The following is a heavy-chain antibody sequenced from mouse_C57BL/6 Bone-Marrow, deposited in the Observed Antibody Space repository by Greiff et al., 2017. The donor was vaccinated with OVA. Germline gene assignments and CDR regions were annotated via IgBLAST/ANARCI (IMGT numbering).Heavy chain of an antibody. CDR2: IRSKSNNYAT. CDR1: GFSFNTYA. CDR3: VRRGVTGTAPDV. J-gene: IGHJ1*03. V-gene: IGHV10-1*01. D-gene: IGHD4-1*01. Sequence: EVQLVESGGGLVQPKGSLKLSCAASGFSFNTYAMNWVRQAPGKGLEWVARIRSKSNNYATYYADSVKDRFTISRDDSESMLYLQMNNLKTEDTAMYYCVRRGVTGTAPDVWGTGTTVTVSS.